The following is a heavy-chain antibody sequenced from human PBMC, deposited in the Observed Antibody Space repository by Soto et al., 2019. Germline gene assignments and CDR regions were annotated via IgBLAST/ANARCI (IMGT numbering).Heavy chain of an antibody. D-gene: IGHD2-8*01. V-gene: IGHV4-39*01. J-gene: IGHJ4*02. CDR2: MYSSGAT. CDR3: VIRVMGRPPIG. CDR1: GGSISSSSYY. Sequence: QLQLQESGPGLVKPSETLSLTCTVSGGSISSSSYYWGWIRQPPGKGLEWIGSMYSSGATHYNPSLNSRVSVSIDSSRNQFSLMVTSVTAADTAVYDCVIRVMGRPPIGWGQGTLVTVSS.